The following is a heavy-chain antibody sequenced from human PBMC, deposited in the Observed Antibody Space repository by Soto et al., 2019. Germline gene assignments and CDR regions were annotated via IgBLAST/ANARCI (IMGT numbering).Heavy chain of an antibody. J-gene: IGHJ3*02. D-gene: IGHD2-15*01. CDR1: GFTFSSYW. V-gene: IGHV3-7*03. Sequence: VGSLRLSCAASGFTFSSYWMSWVRQAPGKGLEWVANIKQDGSEKYYVDSVKGRFTISRDNAKNSLYLQMNSLRAEDTAVYYCAREGVADKFAFDIWGQGTMVTVSS. CDR3: AREGVADKFAFDI. CDR2: IKQDGSEK.